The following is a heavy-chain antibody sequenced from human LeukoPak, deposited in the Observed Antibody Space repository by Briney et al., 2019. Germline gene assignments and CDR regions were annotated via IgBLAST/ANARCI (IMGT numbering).Heavy chain of an antibody. Sequence: PSETLSLTCTVSGGSISSSSYFWGWIRQPPGKGLEWIGSIYYSGTTYYNPSLKSRVTISLDTSKNQFSLRLSSVTAADTAVYYCARHQEGYCSSTRCKDDNVQFDPWGQGALVTVSS. CDR2: IYYSGTT. CDR3: ARHQEGYCSSTRCKDDNVQFDP. V-gene: IGHV4-39*01. D-gene: IGHD2-2*01. CDR1: GGSISSSSYF. J-gene: IGHJ5*01.